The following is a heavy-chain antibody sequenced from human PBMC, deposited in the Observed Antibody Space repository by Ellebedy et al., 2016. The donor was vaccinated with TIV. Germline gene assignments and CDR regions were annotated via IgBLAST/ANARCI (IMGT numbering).Heavy chain of an antibody. V-gene: IGHV3-30*02. D-gene: IGHD2-21*01. J-gene: IGHJ5*02. CDR3: AKDTEAYQLLYWFDP. CDR1: GFTFSSYG. CDR2: IRHDGSEK. Sequence: PGGSLRLSCSASGFTFSSYGMHWVRQAPGKGLEWVAFIRHDGSEKYYADSVKGRFTISRDNSRNTLYLQMTSLTSEDTAVYHCAKDTEAYQLLYWFDPWGQGTLVTVSS.